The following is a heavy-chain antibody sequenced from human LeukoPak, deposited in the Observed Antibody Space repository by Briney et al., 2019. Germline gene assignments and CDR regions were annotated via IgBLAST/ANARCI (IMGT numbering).Heavy chain of an antibody. CDR3: TWLCGDYVGNWFDP. CDR2: IRSQANHYVP. V-gene: IGHV3-73*01. Sequence: HPGGSLKLSCAASGFTFSGSAGHWVRQASGKGLEWVGRIRSQANHYVPAYAASVKGRFTLYRDDSKHTASLQMSSLKTGGTAVYYCTWLCGDYVGNWFDPWGQGTLVNVSS. D-gene: IGHD4-17*01. J-gene: IGHJ5*02. CDR1: GFTFSGSA.